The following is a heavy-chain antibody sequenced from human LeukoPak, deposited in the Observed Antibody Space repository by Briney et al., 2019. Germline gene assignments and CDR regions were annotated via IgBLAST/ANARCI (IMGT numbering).Heavy chain of an antibody. CDR3: ARLVVGAATYNWFDP. D-gene: IGHD2-15*01. CDR1: GVSISSGGYS. J-gene: IGHJ5*02. CDR2: IYHSETT. Sequence: PSETLSLTCAVSGVSISSGGYSWSWIRQPPGKGLEWIGYIYHSETTYYNPSLKSRVTISVDRSKNQFSLRLGSVTAADTAVYYCARLVVGAATYNWFDPWGQGTLVIVSS. V-gene: IGHV4-30-2*02.